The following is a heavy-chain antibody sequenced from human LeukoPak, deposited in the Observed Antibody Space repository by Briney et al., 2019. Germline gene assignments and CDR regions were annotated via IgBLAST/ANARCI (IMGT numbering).Heavy chain of an antibody. Sequence: GGSLRLSCAASGFTFSSYSMNWIRQAPGKGLEWVSSISSSSSYIYYADSVKGRFTISRDNAKNSLYLQMNSLRAEDTAVYYCAREYGSGSYESPMFDYWGQGTLVTVSS. CDR1: GFTFSSYS. V-gene: IGHV3-21*01. CDR2: ISSSSSYI. J-gene: IGHJ4*02. CDR3: AREYGSGSYESPMFDY. D-gene: IGHD3-10*01.